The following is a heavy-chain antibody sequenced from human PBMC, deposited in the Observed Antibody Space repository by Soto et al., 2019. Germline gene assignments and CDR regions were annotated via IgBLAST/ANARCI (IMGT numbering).Heavy chain of an antibody. V-gene: IGHV3-66*01. Sequence: GGSLRLSCAASGFSVSNNYMSWVRQAPGKGLECVSLIYSGGDTYHVDSVKGRFSISRDSSKNTLYLQMNSLRAEDSAVYYCARNLPVTTLGYWGQGTQVTVSS. D-gene: IGHD4-17*01. CDR2: IYSGGDT. J-gene: IGHJ4*02. CDR3: ARNLPVTTLGY. CDR1: GFSVSNNY.